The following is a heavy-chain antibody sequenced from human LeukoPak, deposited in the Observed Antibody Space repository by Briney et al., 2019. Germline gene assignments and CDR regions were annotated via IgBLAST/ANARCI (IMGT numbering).Heavy chain of an antibody. V-gene: IGHV3-7*01. J-gene: IGHJ4*02. CDR3: ARGLSGPPDY. Sequence: GGSLRLSCATSGFTFTTYWMNWVRQAPGKGLEWVANIKQDGSEKYYVDSVKGRFTISRDNARNSLYLQMNSLRAEDTAVYYCARGLSGPPDYWGQGTLVTVSS. CDR2: IKQDGSEK. D-gene: IGHD3-16*02. CDR1: GFTFTTYW.